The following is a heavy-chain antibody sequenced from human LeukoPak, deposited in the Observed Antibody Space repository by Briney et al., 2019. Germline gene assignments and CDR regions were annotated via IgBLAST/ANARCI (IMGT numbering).Heavy chain of an antibody. J-gene: IGHJ4*02. Sequence: PGGSLRLSCAASGFTFSSYAMSWVRQAPGKGLEWVSSVSGSGGSTYYADSVKRRFTISRDNSKSTLFLQMNSLRAEDTAVYYCAKSSYYDSSGYYREYYFDYWGQGTLVTVSS. CDR1: GFTFSSYA. CDR3: AKSSYYDSSGYYREYYFDY. V-gene: IGHV3-23*01. D-gene: IGHD3-22*01. CDR2: VSGSGGST.